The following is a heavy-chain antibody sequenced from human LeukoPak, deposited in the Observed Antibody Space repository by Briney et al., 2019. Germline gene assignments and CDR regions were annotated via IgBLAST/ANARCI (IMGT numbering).Heavy chain of an antibody. CDR1: GFTFSSYS. Sequence: PGGSLRLSCAASGFTFSSYSMNWVRQAPGKGLEWVSSISSSSSYIYYADSVKGRFTISRDKAKNSLYLQMNSLRAEDTAVYYCARDQYSSSWSNAFDIWGQGTMVTVSS. V-gene: IGHV3-21*01. J-gene: IGHJ3*02. D-gene: IGHD6-13*01. CDR3: ARDQYSSSWSNAFDI. CDR2: ISSSSSYI.